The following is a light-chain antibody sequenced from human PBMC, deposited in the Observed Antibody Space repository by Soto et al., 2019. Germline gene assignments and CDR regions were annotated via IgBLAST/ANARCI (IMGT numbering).Light chain of an antibody. Sequence: QSALTQPASVSGSPGQSITISCTGTSSDVGGYNYVSWYQQHPGKAPKLMIYDVSNRPSGVSNRFSGPKSGNTASLTISGLQAEYEADYYCSSYTSSSTLVFGGGTKVTVL. CDR3: SSYTSSSTLV. CDR1: SSDVGGYNY. CDR2: DVS. V-gene: IGLV2-14*01. J-gene: IGLJ2*01.